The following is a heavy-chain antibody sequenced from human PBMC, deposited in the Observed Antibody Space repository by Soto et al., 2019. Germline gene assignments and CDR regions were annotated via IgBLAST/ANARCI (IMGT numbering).Heavy chain of an antibody. CDR1: GFTFSSYG. CDR2: ISYDGSNK. CDR3: ANDRTVARFDAFDI. J-gene: IGHJ3*02. V-gene: IGHV3-30*18. D-gene: IGHD4-17*01. Sequence: QVQLVESGGGVVQPGRSLRLSCAASGFTFSSYGMHWVRQAPGKGLEWVAVISYDGSNKYYADSVKGRFTISRDNSKNTLYLQMNSLRAEDTAVYYCANDRTVARFDAFDIWGQGRMVTVSS.